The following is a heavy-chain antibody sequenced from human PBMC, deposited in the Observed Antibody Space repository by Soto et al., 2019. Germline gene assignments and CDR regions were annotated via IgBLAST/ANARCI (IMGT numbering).Heavy chain of an antibody. Sequence: GGSLRLSCAASGFTFSSYAMSWVRQAPGEGLEWVSAISGSGGSTYYADSVKRRITISRDNSKNTLYLQMNSLRADDTAVYYCAKDRLVGATNSCNYYGMDVWGQGTPVTVSS. CDR1: GFTFSSYA. D-gene: IGHD1-26*01. J-gene: IGHJ6*02. CDR3: AKDRLVGATNSCNYYGMDV. CDR2: ISGSGGST. V-gene: IGHV3-23*01.